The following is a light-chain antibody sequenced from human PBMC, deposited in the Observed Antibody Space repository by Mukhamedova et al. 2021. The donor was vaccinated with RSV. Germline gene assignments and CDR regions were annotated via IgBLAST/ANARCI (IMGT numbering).Light chain of an antibody. J-gene: IGKJ4*01. V-gene: IGKV1-27*01. Sequence: WYQRRVHGQVPNLLIYAASTLQSGVPFRFSGSGSGTDFTLTISSLQPEDVATYYCQKYNSAPFTFGGGTRVEIK. CDR2: AAS. CDR3: QKYNSAPFT.